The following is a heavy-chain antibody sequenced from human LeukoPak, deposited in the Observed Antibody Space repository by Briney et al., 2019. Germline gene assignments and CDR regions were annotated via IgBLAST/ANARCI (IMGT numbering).Heavy chain of an antibody. CDR1: GGSISSYY. Sequence: KPSETLSLTCTVSGGSISSYYWSWIRQPPGKGLGWIGYIYYSGSTNYNPSLKSRVTISVDTSKNQFSLKLSSVTAADTAVYYCARSGWYCSGGSCYPDAFDIWGQGTMVTVSS. D-gene: IGHD2-15*01. CDR2: IYYSGST. J-gene: IGHJ3*02. V-gene: IGHV4-59*08. CDR3: ARSGWYCSGGSCYPDAFDI.